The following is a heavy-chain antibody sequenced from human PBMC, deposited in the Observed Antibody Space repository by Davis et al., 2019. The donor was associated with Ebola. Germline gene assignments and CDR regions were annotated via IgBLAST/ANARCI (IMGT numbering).Heavy chain of an antibody. CDR1: GYSFTSYW. CDR2: IDPSDSYT. D-gene: IGHD6-13*01. V-gene: IGHV5-10-1*04. Sequence: GESLKISCKGSGYSFTSYWISWVRQMPGKGLEWMGRIDPSDSYTNYSPSFQGQVTISADKSISTAYLQWSSLKASDTAMYYCATSKQHPRGFDPWGQGTLVTVSS. CDR3: ATSKQHPRGFDP. J-gene: IGHJ5*02.